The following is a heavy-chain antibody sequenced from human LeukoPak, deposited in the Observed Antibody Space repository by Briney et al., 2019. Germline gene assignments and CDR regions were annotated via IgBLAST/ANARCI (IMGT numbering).Heavy chain of an antibody. CDR3: ARRVTAIGYYYYGIDV. CDR2: IYYSGST. CDR1: GGSISSYY. Sequence: SETLSLTCTVSGGSISSYYWRWIRQPPGKGLEWIGYIYYSGSTNYNPSLKSRVTISVDTSKNQFSLKLSSVTAADTAVYYCARRVTAIGYYYYGIDVWGQGTTVTVSS. J-gene: IGHJ6*02. D-gene: IGHD2-21*02. V-gene: IGHV4-59*01.